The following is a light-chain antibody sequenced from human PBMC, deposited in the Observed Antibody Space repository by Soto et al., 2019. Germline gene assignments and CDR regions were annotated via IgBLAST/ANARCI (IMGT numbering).Light chain of an antibody. J-gene: IGKJ1*01. CDR1: QSISAW. CDR2: RAS. Sequence: DIQMTQSPSTLSASVGDRVTITCRASQSISAWLAWYQQKPGKVPKLLIYRASTLESGVPARFSCSESGTEFTLTISSLQHDDFSTYYRQQNKDYPVTFGQGTKVEIK. CDR3: QQNKDYPVT. V-gene: IGKV1-5*03.